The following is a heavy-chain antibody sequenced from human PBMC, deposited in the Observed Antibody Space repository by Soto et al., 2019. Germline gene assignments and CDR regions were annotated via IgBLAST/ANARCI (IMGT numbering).Heavy chain of an antibody. D-gene: IGHD3-22*01. CDR3: ARQIYDSDTGPNFQYYFDS. J-gene: IGHJ4*02. CDR1: GYSFAGYW. V-gene: IGHV5-10-1*01. Sequence: GESLKFSCKGSGYSFAGYWITWVRQKPGKGLEWMGRIDPSDSQTYYSPSFRGHVTISVTKSITTVSLQWSSLRASDTAMYYCARQIYDSDTGPNFQYYFDSWGQGTPVTVSS. CDR2: IDPSDSQT.